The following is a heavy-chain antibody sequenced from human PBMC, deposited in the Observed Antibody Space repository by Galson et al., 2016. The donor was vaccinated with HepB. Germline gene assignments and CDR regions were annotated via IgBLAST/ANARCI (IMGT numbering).Heavy chain of an antibody. CDR1: GFTFSSYW. J-gene: IGHJ4*02. D-gene: IGHD3-10*01. V-gene: IGHV3-7*01. CDR3: ARDVNYGIFDR. Sequence: SLRLSCAASGFTFSSYWMSWVRQAPEKGLEWVANIKQDGSEKSYVDSVKGRFTISRDNAKNALYLQLNSLRAEDTAVYYCARDVNYGIFDRWGQGTLVTVSS. CDR2: IKQDGSEK.